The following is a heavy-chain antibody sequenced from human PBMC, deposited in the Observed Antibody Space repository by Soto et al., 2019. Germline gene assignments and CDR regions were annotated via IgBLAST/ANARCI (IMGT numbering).Heavy chain of an antibody. D-gene: IGHD7-27*01. Sequence: SETLSLTCTVSGGSISNYYWIWIRQPPGKGLEWIGYIYYSGSTNYNPSLKSRVTISVDTSRNQFSLKLSSVTAADTAVYYCARLGQAPYRTWFEPWGQGTLVPGSS. CDR3: ARLGQAPYRTWFEP. J-gene: IGHJ5*02. V-gene: IGHV4-59*01. CDR2: IYYSGST. CDR1: GGSISNYY.